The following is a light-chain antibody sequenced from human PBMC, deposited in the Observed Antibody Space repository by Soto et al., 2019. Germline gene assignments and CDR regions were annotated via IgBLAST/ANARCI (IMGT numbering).Light chain of an antibody. CDR1: HAVSSW. J-gene: IGKJ4*01. CDR3: QQYNSDSSQT. V-gene: IGKV1-5*01. Sequence: DSLMTQSPYTLSSSSKDRDTIAYRVSHAVSSWLAWYQQKIGSAPRLLIYDASSLESCVPSRSSGSGYGTEFSLTTSSLQPADFETYYCQQYNSDSSQTFGGGTKVDI. CDR2: DAS.